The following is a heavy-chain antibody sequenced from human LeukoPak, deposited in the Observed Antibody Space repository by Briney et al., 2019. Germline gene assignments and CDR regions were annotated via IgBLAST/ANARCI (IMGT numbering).Heavy chain of an antibody. CDR1: GFTFSNAW. V-gene: IGHV3-15*01. CDR2: IKSKTDGGTT. Sequence: GGSLRLSCAAYGFTFSNAWMSWVRQAPGKGLEWVGRIKSKTDGGTTDYAAPVKGRFTISRDDSKNTLYLQMNSLKTEDTAVYYCTTGPTYYDFWSGYYKDGFNWFDPWGQGTLVTVSS. J-gene: IGHJ5*02. CDR3: TTGPTYYDFWSGYYKDGFNWFDP. D-gene: IGHD3-3*01.